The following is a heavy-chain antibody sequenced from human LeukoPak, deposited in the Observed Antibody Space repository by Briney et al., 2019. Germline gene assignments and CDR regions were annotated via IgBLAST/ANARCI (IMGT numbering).Heavy chain of an antibody. CDR2: ISAYNGDT. CDR1: GYTFINYG. V-gene: IGHV1-18*01. D-gene: IGHD3-10*01. J-gene: IGHJ4*02. Sequence: ASVKVSCKSSGYTFINYGISWVRQAPGQGLEWMGWISAYNGDTNYAQKLQGRVTMTTDTSTSTAYMEVRSLRSDDTAVYYCARDDGIGSGSYSFDYWGQGTLVIVSS. CDR3: ARDDGIGSGSYSFDY.